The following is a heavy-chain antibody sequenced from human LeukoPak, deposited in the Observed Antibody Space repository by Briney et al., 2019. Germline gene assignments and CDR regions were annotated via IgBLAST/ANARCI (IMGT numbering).Heavy chain of an antibody. Sequence: PSETLSLTCTVSGGSISSSSYYWGWIRQPPGKGLEWIGSIYYSGSTYYNPSLKSRVTISVDTSKNQFSLKLSSVTAADTAVYYCARLQTSFMYYYDSSGYYYGGAFDIWGQGTMVTVSS. CDR2: IYYSGST. CDR3: ARLQTSFMYYYDSSGYYYGGAFDI. V-gene: IGHV4-39*01. CDR1: GGSISSSSYY. D-gene: IGHD3-22*01. J-gene: IGHJ3*02.